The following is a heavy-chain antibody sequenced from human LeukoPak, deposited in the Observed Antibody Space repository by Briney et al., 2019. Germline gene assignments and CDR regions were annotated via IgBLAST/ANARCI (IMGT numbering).Heavy chain of an antibody. CDR2: IYPGDSDA. D-gene: IGHD1-26*01. J-gene: IGHJ4*02. CDR1: EYSFPNYC. V-gene: IGHV5-51*01. CDR3: ARRRDLYSGSYYPFDY. Sequence: GESLQISCKHSEYSFPNYCIGWVRQMPGKGLKWMGIIYPGDSDARYSPSFQGQVTISADKSISTAYLQWSSLKASDTAMYYCARRRDLYSGSYYPFDYWGQGTLVTVSS.